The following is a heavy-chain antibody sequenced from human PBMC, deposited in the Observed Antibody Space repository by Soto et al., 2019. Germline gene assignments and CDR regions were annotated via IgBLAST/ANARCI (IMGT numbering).Heavy chain of an antibody. V-gene: IGHV1-69*13. D-gene: IGHD3-16*02. CDR3: EAELTFGKLSVV. J-gene: IGHJ6*02. CDR2: IFPKFGTT. Sequence: SVKVSFKASGGTFSSYAISWVRQAPGQGLEPMGGIFPKFGTTYSAQKLQDRLTLTADESTSTVCVQLSSLRLDDTAVYYCEAELTFGKLSVVWGQGTTVTVSS. CDR1: GGTFSSYA.